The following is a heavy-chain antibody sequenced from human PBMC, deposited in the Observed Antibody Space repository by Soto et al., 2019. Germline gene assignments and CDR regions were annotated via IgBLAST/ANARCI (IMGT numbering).Heavy chain of an antibody. CDR2: FDPEDGET. Sequence: GASVKVSCKVSGYTLTELSMHWVRQAPGKGLEWMGGFDPEDGETIYAQKFQGRVTMTEDTSTDTAYMELSSLRSEDTAVYYCATAPGGSRWELLRFLGPQYYFDYWGQGTLVTVSS. CDR3: ATAPGGSRWELLRFLGPQYYFDY. J-gene: IGHJ4*02. D-gene: IGHD1-26*01. CDR1: GYTLTELS. V-gene: IGHV1-24*01.